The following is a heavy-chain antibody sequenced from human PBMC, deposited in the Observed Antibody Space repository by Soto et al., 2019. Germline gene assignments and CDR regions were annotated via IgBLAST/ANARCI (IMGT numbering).Heavy chain of an antibody. CDR3: AKANYDFWSGYYSPFDY. D-gene: IGHD3-3*01. Sequence: GGSLRLSCAASGFTFSSYAMSWVRQAPGKGLEWVSAISGSGGSTFYADSVKGRFTISRDNSKNTLYLKMNSLRAEDTAVYYCAKANYDFWSGYYSPFDYWGQGTLVTVSS. V-gene: IGHV3-23*01. CDR2: ISGSGGST. CDR1: GFTFSSYA. J-gene: IGHJ4*02.